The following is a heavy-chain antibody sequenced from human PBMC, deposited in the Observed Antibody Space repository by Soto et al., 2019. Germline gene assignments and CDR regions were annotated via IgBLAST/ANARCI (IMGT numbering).Heavy chain of an antibody. J-gene: IGHJ4*02. V-gene: IGHV3-21*01. D-gene: IGHD2-15*01. CDR3: GSGGYGGNGFDY. CDR1: GFTFSSYS. CDR2: ISSSSSYI. Sequence: EVQLVESGGGLVKPGGSLRLSCAASGFTFSSYSMNWVRQAPGKGLEWVSSISSSSSYIYYADSVKGRFTISRDNAKNSLYLQMNSLRAEDTAVYYCGSGGYGGNGFDYWGQGTLVTVSS.